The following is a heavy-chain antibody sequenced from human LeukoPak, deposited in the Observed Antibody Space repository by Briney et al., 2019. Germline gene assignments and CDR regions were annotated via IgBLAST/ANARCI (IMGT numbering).Heavy chain of an antibody. Sequence: SETLSLTCTVSGGSISSYYWSWIRQPPGKGLEWIGYIYYSGSTNYNPSLKSRVTISVDTSKNQFSLKLSSVTAADTAVYYCARVAYSGITPGYFDLSGRGTLVTVSP. CDR3: ARVAYSGITPGYFDL. CDR2: IYYSGST. CDR1: GGSISSYY. D-gene: IGHD1-26*01. V-gene: IGHV4-59*01. J-gene: IGHJ2*01.